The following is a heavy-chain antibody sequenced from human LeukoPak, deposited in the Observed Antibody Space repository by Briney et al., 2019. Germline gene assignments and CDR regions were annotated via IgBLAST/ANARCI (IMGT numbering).Heavy chain of an antibody. J-gene: IGHJ6*02. CDR1: GFTFSSYA. CDR2: ISGSGGST. CDR3: AKDSLYYDILTARDYYYYYGMDV. Sequence: GGSLRLSCAASGFTFSSYAMSWVRQAPGKGLAWVSAISGSGGSTYYADSVKGRFTISRDNSKNTLYLQMNSLRAEDTAVYYCAKDSLYYDILTARDYYYYYGMDVWGQGTTVTVSS. D-gene: IGHD3-9*01. V-gene: IGHV3-23*01.